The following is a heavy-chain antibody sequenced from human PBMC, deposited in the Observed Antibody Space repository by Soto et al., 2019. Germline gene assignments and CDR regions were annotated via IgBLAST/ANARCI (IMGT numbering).Heavy chain of an antibody. Sequence: QPGGSLRLSCAASGFTFSSYWMSWVRQAPGKGLEWVANIKQDGSEKYYVDSVKGRFTISRDNAKNSLYLQMNSLRAEDTAVYYCARERDTTYYYDSSAYRQANWFDPWGQGTLVTVSS. V-gene: IGHV3-7*03. CDR3: ARERDTTYYYDSSAYRQANWFDP. D-gene: IGHD3-22*01. CDR1: GFTFSSYW. CDR2: IKQDGSEK. J-gene: IGHJ5*02.